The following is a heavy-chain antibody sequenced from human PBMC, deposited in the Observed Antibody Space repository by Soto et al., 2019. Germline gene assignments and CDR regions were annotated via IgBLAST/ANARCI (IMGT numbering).Heavy chain of an antibody. Sequence: EVQLVESGGGLVQPGGSLRLSCAASGFPFSSFWMSWVRQAPGKGLKWVANIKQDGSEKYYVDSVKGRFTISRDNAKNSLYLQMNSLRAEDTAVYYCATSRPQSPIYGDYGFFDYWGQGTLVTVSS. J-gene: IGHJ4*02. D-gene: IGHD4-17*01. CDR1: GFPFSSFW. V-gene: IGHV3-7*05. CDR3: ATSRPQSPIYGDYGFFDY. CDR2: IKQDGSEK.